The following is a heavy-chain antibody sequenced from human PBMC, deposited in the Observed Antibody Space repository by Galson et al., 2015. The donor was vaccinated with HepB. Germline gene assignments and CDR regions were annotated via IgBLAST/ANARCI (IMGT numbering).Heavy chain of an antibody. CDR1: GFTFSSYA. Sequence: SLRLSCAASGFTFSSYAMSWVRQAPGKGLEWVSAISGSGGSTYYADSVKGRFTISRDNSKNTLYLQMNSLRAEDTAVYYCATQSSPRGYSYVVYYFDYWGQGTLVTVSS. V-gene: IGHV3-23*01. CDR3: ATQSSPRGYSYVVYYFDY. D-gene: IGHD5-18*01. J-gene: IGHJ4*02. CDR2: ISGSGGST.